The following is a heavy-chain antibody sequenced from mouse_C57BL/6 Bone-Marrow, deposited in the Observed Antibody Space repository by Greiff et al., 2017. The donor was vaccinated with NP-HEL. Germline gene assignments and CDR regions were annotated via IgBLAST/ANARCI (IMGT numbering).Heavy chain of an antibody. CDR3: ARRGWDYYAMDY. J-gene: IGHJ4*01. CDR2: FHPYNDDT. CDR1: GYTFTTYP. D-gene: IGHD4-1*01. V-gene: IGHV1-47*01. Sequence: VQRVESGAELVKPGASVKMSCKASGYTFTTYPIEWMKQNHGKSLEWIGNFHPYNDDTKYNEKFKGKATLTVEKSSSTVYLELSRLTSDDSAVYYCARRGWDYYAMDYWGQGTSVTVSS.